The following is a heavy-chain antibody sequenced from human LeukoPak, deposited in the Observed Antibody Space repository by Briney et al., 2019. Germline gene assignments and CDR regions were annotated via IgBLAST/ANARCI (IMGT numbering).Heavy chain of an antibody. D-gene: IGHD2-2*01. Sequence: PSETLSLTCAVYGGSFSGYYYGGSFSSYYWSWIRQPPGKGLEWIGEINHSGSTNYNPSLKSRVTISVDTSKNQYSLKMSSVTAADTAVYYCARRYCSTTSCSTVDYWGQGTLVTVSS. CDR3: ARRYCSTTSCSTVDY. CDR1: GGSFSGYYYGGSFSSYY. V-gene: IGHV4-34*01. CDR2: INHSGST. J-gene: IGHJ4*02.